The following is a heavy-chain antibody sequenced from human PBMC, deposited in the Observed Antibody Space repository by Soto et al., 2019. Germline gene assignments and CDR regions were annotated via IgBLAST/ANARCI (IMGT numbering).Heavy chain of an antibody. CDR2: IIPISDTT. D-gene: IGHD2-2*01. V-gene: IGHV1-69*01. CDR3: ARSQGSSTSLEIYYYYYYGMDV. CDR1: GGTFSSYA. J-gene: IGHJ6*02. Sequence: QVQLVQSGAEVKKPGSSVKVSCKASGGTFSSYAISWVRQAPGQGLEWMGGIIPISDTTNYAQKFQGRVTITAGESTSTAYMALSSLRSEDTAVYYCARSQGSSTSLEIYYYYYYGMDVWGQGTTVTVSS.